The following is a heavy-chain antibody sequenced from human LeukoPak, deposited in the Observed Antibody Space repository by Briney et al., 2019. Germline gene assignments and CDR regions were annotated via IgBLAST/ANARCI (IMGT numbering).Heavy chain of an antibody. V-gene: IGHV4-61*01. CDR1: GGSVSSGSYY. CDR2: IYYSGST. J-gene: IGHJ6*02. Sequence: SETLSLTCTVSGGSVSSGSYYWSWIRQPPGKGLEWIGYIYYSGSTNYNPSLESRVTISVDTSKNQFSLKLSSVTAADTAVYYCARDRSIYYYYYGMDVWGQGTTVTVSS. CDR3: ARDRSIYYYYYGMDV.